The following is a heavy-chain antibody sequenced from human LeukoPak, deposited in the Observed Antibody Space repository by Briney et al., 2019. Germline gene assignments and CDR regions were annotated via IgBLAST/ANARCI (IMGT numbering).Heavy chain of an antibody. CDR3: ARGTHYGGNPKDSPVKSEYFQH. J-gene: IGHJ1*01. D-gene: IGHD4-23*01. V-gene: IGHV1-2*02. Sequence: ASVKVSCKASGYTFTGYYMHWVRQAPGQGLEWMGWINPNSGGTNYAQKFQGRVTMTRDTSISTAYMELSRLRSDDTAVYYCARGTHYGGNPKDSPVKSEYFQHWGQGTLVTVSS. CDR2: INPNSGGT. CDR1: GYTFTGYY.